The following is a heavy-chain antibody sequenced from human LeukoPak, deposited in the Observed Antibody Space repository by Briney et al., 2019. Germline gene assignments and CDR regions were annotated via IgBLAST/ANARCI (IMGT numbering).Heavy chain of an antibody. CDR2: ISGSGGST. J-gene: IGHJ4*02. CDR3: AKGDDYGDYYALDY. D-gene: IGHD4-17*01. V-gene: IGHV3-23*01. CDR1: GFPFSSYA. Sequence: GGSLLLSCAAPGFPFSSYAMSRVRQAPAKGLEWVSAISGSGGSTYYADSEKGRFTISRDNSKNTMYLQMNSLRAKDTAVYYCAKGDDYGDYYALDYWGQGTLVTVSS.